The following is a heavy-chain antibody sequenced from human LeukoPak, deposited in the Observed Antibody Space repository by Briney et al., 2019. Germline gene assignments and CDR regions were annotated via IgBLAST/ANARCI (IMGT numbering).Heavy chain of an antibody. CDR3: AKDTGLGYCSGGSCSQRGYYFDY. Sequence: GGSLRLSCAASGFTFDDYAMPWVRQAPGKGLEWVSGISWNSGSIGYADSVKGRFTISRDNAKNSLYLQMNSLRAEDTALYYCAKDTGLGYCSGGSCSQRGYYFDYWGQGTLVTVSS. CDR1: GFTFDDYA. J-gene: IGHJ4*02. V-gene: IGHV3-9*01. D-gene: IGHD2-15*01. CDR2: ISWNSGSI.